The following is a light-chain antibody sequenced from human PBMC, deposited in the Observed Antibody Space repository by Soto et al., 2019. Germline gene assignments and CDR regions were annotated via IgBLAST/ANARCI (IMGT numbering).Light chain of an antibody. CDR2: KAS. CDR1: QSIRSW. J-gene: IGKJ5*01. CDR3: QQYTIYTIT. Sequence: DIQMTQSPSTLSASVGDRVTITCRASQSIRSWLAWYQLKPGKAPKLLMYKASTLEAGVPSRFSGSGSGTEFTLTISSLQPDDFATCYCQQYTIYTITFGQGTRLE. V-gene: IGKV1-5*03.